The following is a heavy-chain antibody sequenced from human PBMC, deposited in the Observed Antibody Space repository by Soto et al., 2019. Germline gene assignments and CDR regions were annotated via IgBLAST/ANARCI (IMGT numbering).Heavy chain of an antibody. D-gene: IGHD3-3*01. CDR2: IWYDGSNK. CDR3: ARDGFRLRFLEWVFDY. Sequence: GGSLRLSCAASGFTFSSYGMHWVRQAPGKGLEWVAVIWYDGSNKYYADSVKGRFTISRDNSKNTLYLQMNSLRAEDTAVYYCARDGFRLRFLEWVFDYWDQGTLVTVSS. CDR1: GFTFSSYG. V-gene: IGHV3-33*01. J-gene: IGHJ4*02.